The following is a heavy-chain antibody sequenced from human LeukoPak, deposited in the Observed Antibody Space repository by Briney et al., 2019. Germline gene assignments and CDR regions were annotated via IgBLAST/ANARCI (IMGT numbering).Heavy chain of an antibody. J-gene: IGHJ6*02. V-gene: IGHV1-18*01. Sequence: ASVKVSCKASGGTFSSYGISWVRQAPGQGLEWMGWISAYNGNTNYAQKLQGRVTMTTDTSTSTAYMELRSLRSDDTAVYYCARDRSGGSRDHYYYYGMDVWGQGTTVTVSS. D-gene: IGHD2-15*01. CDR3: ARDRSGGSRDHYYYYGMDV. CDR2: ISAYNGNT. CDR1: GGTFSSYG.